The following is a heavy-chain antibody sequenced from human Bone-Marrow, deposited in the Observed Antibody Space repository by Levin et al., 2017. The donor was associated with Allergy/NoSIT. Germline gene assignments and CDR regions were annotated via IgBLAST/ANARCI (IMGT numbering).Heavy chain of an antibody. Sequence: ASVKVSCKASGYTFTGYYMHWVRQAPGQGLEWMGRINPNSGGTNYAQKFQGRVTMTRDTSISTAYMELSRLRSDDTAVYYCARGGKTAFTVVVVAATSIHSHDAFDIWGQGTMVTVSS. CDR1: GYTFTGYY. V-gene: IGHV1-2*06. D-gene: IGHD2-15*01. CDR2: INPNSGGT. J-gene: IGHJ3*02. CDR3: ARGGKTAFTVVVVAATSIHSHDAFDI.